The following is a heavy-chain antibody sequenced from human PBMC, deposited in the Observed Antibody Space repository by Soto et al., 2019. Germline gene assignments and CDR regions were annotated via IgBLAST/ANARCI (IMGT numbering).Heavy chain of an antibody. CDR3: AKGPPDYYDSRVGLFDY. J-gene: IGHJ4*02. Sequence: GGSLRLSCAASGFTFSSYAMSWVRQAPGKGLEWVSAISGRGGSTYYADSVKGRFTISRDNSKNTLYLQMNSLRAEDTAVYYCAKGPPDYYDSRVGLFDYWGQGTLVTVSS. CDR1: GFTFSSYA. D-gene: IGHD3-22*01. CDR2: ISGRGGST. V-gene: IGHV3-23*01.